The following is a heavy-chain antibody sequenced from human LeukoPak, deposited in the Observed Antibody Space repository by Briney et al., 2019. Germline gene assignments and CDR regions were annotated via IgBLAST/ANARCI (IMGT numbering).Heavy chain of an antibody. CDR1: GGSISSYY. V-gene: IGHV4-59*08. Sequence: PSETLSLTCTVSGGSISSYYWSWIRQPPGKGLKWIGYIYYSGSTNYNPSLKSRVTISVDTSKNQFSLKLSSVTAADTAVYYCARAGGSSSWYRFDYWGQGTLVTVSS. D-gene: IGHD6-13*01. J-gene: IGHJ4*02. CDR3: ARAGGSSSWYRFDY. CDR2: IYYSGST.